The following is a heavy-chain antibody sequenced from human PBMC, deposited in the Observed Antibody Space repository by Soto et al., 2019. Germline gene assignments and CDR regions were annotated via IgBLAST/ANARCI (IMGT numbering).Heavy chain of an antibody. CDR1: GGSINSGDYY. D-gene: IGHD2-2*01. V-gene: IGHV4-30-4*01. CDR2: IYYSGST. Sequence: LSLTCTVSGGSINSGDYYWSWIRQPPGKGLEWIGYIYYSGSTYYNPSLKSRVTISVDTSKNQFSLKLSSVTAADTAVYYCTRTAGYVYQLLFNYWGQGTLVTVSS. CDR3: TRTAGYVYQLLFNY. J-gene: IGHJ4*01.